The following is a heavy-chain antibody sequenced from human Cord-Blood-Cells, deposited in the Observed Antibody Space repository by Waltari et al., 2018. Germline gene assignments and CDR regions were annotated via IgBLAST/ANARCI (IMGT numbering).Heavy chain of an antibody. D-gene: IGHD1-26*01. Sequence: QVQLQQWGAGLLKPSETISLTCAAYGGSFSGYYWSWFRHPPGKGLEWIGEINHSGSTTYHPSRMSRVAISVDPSTNLFSLKLSSVTAADTAVYHCARGHVGATLWFDPWRQGTLVTVSS. V-gene: IGHV4-34*01. CDR1: GGSFSGYY. CDR3: ARGHVGATLWFDP. CDR2: INHSGST. J-gene: IGHJ5*02.